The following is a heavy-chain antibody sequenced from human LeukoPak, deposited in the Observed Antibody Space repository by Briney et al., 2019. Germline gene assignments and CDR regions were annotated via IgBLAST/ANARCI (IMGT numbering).Heavy chain of an antibody. V-gene: IGHV1-46*01. CDR2: INPSGGST. CDR3: ARDTRPPRDYDLHTNYYYYYYMDV. CDR1: GYTFTSYY. D-gene: IGHD3-3*01. J-gene: IGHJ6*03. Sequence: ASVKVSCKASGYTFTSYYMHWVRQAPGQGLEWMGIINPSGGSTSYAQKFQGRVTMTRDTSTSTVYMELSSLRSEDTAVYYCARDTRPPRDYDLHTNYYYYYYMDVWGKGTTVTVSS.